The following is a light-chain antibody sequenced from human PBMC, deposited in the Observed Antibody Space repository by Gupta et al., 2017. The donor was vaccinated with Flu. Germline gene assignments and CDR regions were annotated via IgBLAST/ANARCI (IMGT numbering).Light chain of an antibody. CDR1: QSVSSSS. Sequence: RATLSCRASQSVSSSSLAWYQQKPGQAPRLLIYGASSRATGIPDRFSGTGSGTDFTLTISRLEPEDFAVYYCQQYGSSPPVTFGQGTKLEIK. CDR2: GAS. V-gene: IGKV3-20*01. J-gene: IGKJ2*01. CDR3: QQYGSSPPVT.